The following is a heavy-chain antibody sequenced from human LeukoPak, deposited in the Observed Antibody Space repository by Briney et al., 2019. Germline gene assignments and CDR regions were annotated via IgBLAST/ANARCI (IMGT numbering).Heavy chain of an antibody. CDR2: MNPNSGNT. V-gene: IGHV1-8*03. J-gene: IGHJ6*03. CDR3: ARGHYGSGSYSFYYYYYYMDV. Sequence: GASVKVSCKASGYTFTCYDINWVRQATGQGLERMGWMNPNSGNTGYAQKFQGRVTITRNTSISTAYMELSSQRSEDTAVYYCARGHYGSGSYSFYYYYYYMDVWGKGTTVTVSS. CDR1: GYTFTCYD. D-gene: IGHD3-10*01.